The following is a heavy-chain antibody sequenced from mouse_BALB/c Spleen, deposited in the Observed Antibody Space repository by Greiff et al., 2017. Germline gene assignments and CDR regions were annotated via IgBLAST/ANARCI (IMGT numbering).Heavy chain of an antibody. J-gene: IGHJ4*01. CDR2: IDPENGDT. D-gene: IGHD1-1*01. CDR3: NNYYGSSYDAMDY. Sequence: DVQLQESGAELVRSGASVKLSCTASGFNIKDYYMHWVKQRPEQGLEWIGWIDPENGDTEYAPKFQGKATMTADTSSNTAYLQLSSLTSEDTAVYYCNNYYGSSYDAMDYWGQGTSVTVSS. CDR1: GFNIKDYY. V-gene: IGHV14-4*02.